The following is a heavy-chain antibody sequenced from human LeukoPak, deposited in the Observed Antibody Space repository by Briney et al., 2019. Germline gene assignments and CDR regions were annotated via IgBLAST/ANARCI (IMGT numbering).Heavy chain of an antibody. Sequence: PGGSLRPSCAASGFTFSSYAMSWVRQAPGKGLEWVSAISGSGGSTYYADSVRGRFTISRDNSKKTLYLQMKSLRADDTAVYYCARDSDESDIVGATLDFWGQGALVTVSS. V-gene: IGHV3-23*01. CDR1: GFTFSSYA. CDR3: ARDSDESDIVGATLDF. J-gene: IGHJ4*02. D-gene: IGHD1-26*01. CDR2: ISGSGGST.